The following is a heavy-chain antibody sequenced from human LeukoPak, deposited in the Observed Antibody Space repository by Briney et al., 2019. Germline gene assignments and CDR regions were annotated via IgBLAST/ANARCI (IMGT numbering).Heavy chain of an antibody. CDR3: ARDSSSWYGSFDY. D-gene: IGHD6-13*01. Sequence: GGSLRLSCVASGFTFSSYSMNWVRQAPGKGLEWVSYISSSSSTIYYADSVKGRFTISRDNAKNSLYLQMNSLRAEDTAVYYCARDSSSWYGSFDYWGQGTLVTVSS. CDR1: GFTFSSYS. J-gene: IGHJ4*02. CDR2: ISSSSSTI. V-gene: IGHV3-48*01.